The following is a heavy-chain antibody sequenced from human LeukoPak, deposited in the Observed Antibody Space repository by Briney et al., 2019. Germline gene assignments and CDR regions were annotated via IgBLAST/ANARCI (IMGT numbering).Heavy chain of an antibody. V-gene: IGHV1-18*01. CDR1: GYTFSIYG. CDR3: ARDPAGSSWYYYMDV. Sequence: GASVKVSCKSSGYTFSIYGFTWVRHAPGQGLEWMGWISAYNGKTLYAEKFQGRVTMTTDTATSTVYMELRSLRSDDTAVYYCARDPAGSSWYYYMDVWGKGTTVTISS. CDR2: ISAYNGKT. D-gene: IGHD6-13*01. J-gene: IGHJ6*03.